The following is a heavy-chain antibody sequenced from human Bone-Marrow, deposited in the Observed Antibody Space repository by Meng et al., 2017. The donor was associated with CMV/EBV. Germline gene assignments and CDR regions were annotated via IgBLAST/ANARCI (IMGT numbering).Heavy chain of an antibody. CDR2: IYPGDSDT. J-gene: IGHJ4*02. CDR3: ARVIWFGELVDY. D-gene: IGHD3-10*01. CDR1: GYSFTSYW. V-gene: IGHV5-51*01. Sequence: GGSLRLSCKGSGYSFTSYWIGWVRQMPGKGLEWMGIIYPGDSDTRYSPSFQGQVTSSADKSISTAYLQWSSLKASDTAMYYCARVIWFGELVDYWGQGTLVTVSS.